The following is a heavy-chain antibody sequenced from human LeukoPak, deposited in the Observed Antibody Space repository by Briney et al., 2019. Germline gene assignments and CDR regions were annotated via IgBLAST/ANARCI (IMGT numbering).Heavy chain of an antibody. V-gene: IGHV4-39*01. CDR2: IYYSGST. CDR3: ASRVGPYGDYSDY. Sequence: SETLSLTCTVSGGSDSSSDYYWDWMRQPPGKGLEWIGSIYYSGSTYYNPSLKSRVTISVDMSKNQFSLKLSSVTAADTAVYYCASRVGPYGDYSDYWGQGTLVTVSS. D-gene: IGHD4-17*01. CDR1: GGSDSSSDYY. J-gene: IGHJ4*02.